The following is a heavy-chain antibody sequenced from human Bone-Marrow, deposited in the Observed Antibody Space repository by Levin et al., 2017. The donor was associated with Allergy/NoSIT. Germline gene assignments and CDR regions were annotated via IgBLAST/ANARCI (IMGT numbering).Heavy chain of an antibody. V-gene: IGHV3-23*01. CDR1: GFTLSNYV. CDR2: VSGSGYTT. J-gene: IGHJ4*02. CDR3: AKHGGSRYGSGGSCYRAPVDY. Sequence: QPGGSLRLSCAASGFTLSNYVMSWVRQAPGKGLYWVSSVSGSGYTTYYADSVKGQFTISRDNSKNTLHLQLNSLTAEDTAVYFCAKHGGSRYGSGGSCYRAPVDYWGQGALVTVSS. D-gene: IGHD2-15*01.